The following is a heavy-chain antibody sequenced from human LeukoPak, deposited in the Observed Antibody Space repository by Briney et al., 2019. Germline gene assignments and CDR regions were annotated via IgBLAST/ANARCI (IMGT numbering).Heavy chain of an antibody. CDR3: AKVVTYYDSSGYYSKSAYYFDY. CDR2: IKQDGSEK. J-gene: IGHJ4*02. Sequence: GGSLRLSCAASGFTFSSYWMSWVRQAPGKGLEWVANIKQDGSEKYYVDSVKGRFTISRDNSKNTLYLQMNSLRAEDTAVYYCAKVVTYYDSSGYYSKSAYYFDYWGQGTLVTVSS. D-gene: IGHD3-22*01. CDR1: GFTFSSYW. V-gene: IGHV3-7*03.